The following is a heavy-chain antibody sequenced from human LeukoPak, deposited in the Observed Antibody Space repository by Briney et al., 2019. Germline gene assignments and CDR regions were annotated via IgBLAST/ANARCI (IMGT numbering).Heavy chain of an antibody. CDR1: GGSISSSSYS. CDR3: ARQGELGILNWFDP. J-gene: IGHJ5*02. V-gene: IGHV4-39*01. CDR2: IYYSGST. D-gene: IGHD7-27*01. Sequence: SETLSLTCTVSGGSISSSSYSWGWIRQPPGKGLEWIGSIYYSGSTYYNPSLKSRVTISVDTSKNQFSLKLSSVTAADTAVYYCARQGELGILNWFDPWGQGTLVTVSS.